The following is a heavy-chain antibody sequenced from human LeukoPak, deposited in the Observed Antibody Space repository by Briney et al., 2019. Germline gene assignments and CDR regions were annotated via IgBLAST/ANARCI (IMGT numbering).Heavy chain of an antibody. CDR2: IYSGGST. CDR1: GFTVSSNY. Sequence: GGSLRLSCAASGFTVSSNYMSWVRQAPGKGLEWVSVIYSGGSTYYADSVKGRFTISRDNSKNTLYLQMNSLRAEDTAVYYCARENRITIFGVVTSGAFDYWGQGTLVTVSS. CDR3: ARENRITIFGVVTSGAFDY. J-gene: IGHJ4*02. V-gene: IGHV3-53*01. D-gene: IGHD3-3*01.